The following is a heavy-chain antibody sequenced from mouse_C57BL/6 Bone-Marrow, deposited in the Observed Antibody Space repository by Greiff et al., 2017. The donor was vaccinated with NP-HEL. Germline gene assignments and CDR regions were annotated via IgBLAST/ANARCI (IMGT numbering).Heavy chain of an antibody. D-gene: IGHD2-1*01. V-gene: IGHV2-2*01. CDR2: IWSGGST. CDR3: ARRGDGNYHYFDY. J-gene: IGHJ2*01. CDR1: GFSLTSYG. Sequence: VHLVESGPGLVQPSQSLSITCTVSGFSLTSYGVHWVRQSPGKGLEWLGVIWSGGSTDYNAAFISRLSISKDNSKSQVFFKMNSLQADDTAIYYCARRGDGNYHYFDYWGQGTTLTVSS.